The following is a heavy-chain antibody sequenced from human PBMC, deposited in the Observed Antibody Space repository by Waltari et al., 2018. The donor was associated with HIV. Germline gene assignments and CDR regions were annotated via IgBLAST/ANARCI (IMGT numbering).Heavy chain of an antibody. J-gene: IGHJ4*02. CDR2: IRNKPSSYTT. CDR3: TTSAIGNIFDN. Sequence: EVQLVESGGGLVQPGGSLRLSCAAAVLAFSDYHMDWVRPAPGKGLEWVGRIRNKPSSYTTEYAASVKGRFSISRDDSRNSLYLQMNSLKTEDTAVYYCTTSAIGNIFDNWGQGTLVTVSS. CDR1: VLAFSDYH. D-gene: IGHD1-1*01. V-gene: IGHV3-72*01.